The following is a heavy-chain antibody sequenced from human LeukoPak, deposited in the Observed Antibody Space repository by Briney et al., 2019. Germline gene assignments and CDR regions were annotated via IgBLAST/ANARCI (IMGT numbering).Heavy chain of an antibody. J-gene: IGHJ6*03. V-gene: IGHV4-34*01. CDR3: ARTTMVRGTYYMDV. D-gene: IGHD3-10*01. CDR1: GGSFSGYY. CDR2: INHSGST. Sequence: SETLSLTCAVYGGSFSGYYWSWIRQPPGKGLEWIGEINHSGSTNYNPSLKSRVTISVDTSKNQFSLKLTSVTAADTAVYYCARTTMVRGTYYMDVWGKGTTVTISS.